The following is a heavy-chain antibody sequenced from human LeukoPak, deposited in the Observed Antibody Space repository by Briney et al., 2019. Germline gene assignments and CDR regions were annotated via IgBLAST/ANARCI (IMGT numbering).Heavy chain of an antibody. D-gene: IGHD6-13*01. Sequence: PGGSLRLSCAASGFTFSSYAMSWVRQAPGKGLEWVSGISGSGGSTYYADSVKGRFTISRDNSKITLYLQMNSLRAEDTAVYYCAKDSSSWYGSFDYWGQGTLVTVSS. J-gene: IGHJ4*02. CDR2: ISGSGGST. V-gene: IGHV3-23*01. CDR1: GFTFSSYA. CDR3: AKDSSSWYGSFDY.